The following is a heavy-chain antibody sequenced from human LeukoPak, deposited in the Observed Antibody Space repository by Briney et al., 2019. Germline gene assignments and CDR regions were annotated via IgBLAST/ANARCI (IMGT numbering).Heavy chain of an antibody. V-gene: IGHV1-18*01. Sequence: ASVKVSCKASGYTFSSYGISWVRQAPGQGLEWMGWISGNNGNTNYAQKVQGRVTMTTDTSTSTAYMELRSLRSDDTAVYYCARDVNTGGGTFDCWGQGTLVTVSS. CDR1: GYTFSSYG. CDR3: ARDVNTGGGTFDC. J-gene: IGHJ4*02. CDR2: ISGNNGNT. D-gene: IGHD1-7*01.